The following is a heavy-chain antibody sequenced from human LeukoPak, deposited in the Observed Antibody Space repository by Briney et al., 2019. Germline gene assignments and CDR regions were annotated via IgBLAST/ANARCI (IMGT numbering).Heavy chain of an antibody. D-gene: IGHD1-26*01. J-gene: IGHJ4*02. Sequence: SETLSLTSTVSGGSISSSIYYWHWIRQPPGKGLEWIGSIHYRGNTYYNPSLKSRAPISVDTSKNQFSLKLSSVTAADTAVYYCARRGGELLQTVDYWGQGTLVTVSS. CDR2: IHYRGNT. V-gene: IGHV4-39*01. CDR1: GGSISSSIYY. CDR3: ARRGGELLQTVDY.